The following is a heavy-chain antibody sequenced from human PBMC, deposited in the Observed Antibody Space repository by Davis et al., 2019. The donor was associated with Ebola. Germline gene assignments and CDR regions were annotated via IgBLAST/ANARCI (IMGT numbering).Heavy chain of an antibody. CDR3: ARDATHVEYYYDSSGYYYYYGMDV. J-gene: IGHJ6*02. V-gene: IGHV3-30-3*01. CDR1: GFTFSSYA. CDR2: ISYDGSNK. Sequence: GESLKISCAASGFTFSSYAMHWVRQAPGKGLEWVAVISYDGSNKYYADSVKGRFTISRDNSKNTLYLQMNSLRAEDTAVYYCARDATHVEYYYDSSGYYYYYGMDVWGQGTTVTVSS. D-gene: IGHD3-22*01.